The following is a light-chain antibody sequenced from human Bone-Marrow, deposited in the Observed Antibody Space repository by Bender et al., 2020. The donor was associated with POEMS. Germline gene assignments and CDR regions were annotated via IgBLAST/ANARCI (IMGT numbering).Light chain of an antibody. Sequence: QSALTQPASVSGSPGQSITISCTATSRNSGTFGLVSWYQQLPGKAPKLIIYEGSERPSGVSNRFSGSKSDNRASLTISDIQAEDEADYYCGFYTFSSTCVFGTGTKVTVL. CDR3: GFYTFSSTCV. CDR2: EGS. J-gene: IGLJ1*01. CDR1: SRNSGTFGL. V-gene: IGLV2-14*02.